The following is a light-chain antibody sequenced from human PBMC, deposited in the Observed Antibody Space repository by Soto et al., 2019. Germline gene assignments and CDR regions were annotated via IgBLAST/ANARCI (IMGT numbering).Light chain of an antibody. CDR2: DVS. V-gene: IGLV2-14*01. J-gene: IGLJ3*02. Sequence: QSALTQPASVSGSPGQSITISCTGTSSDVGGYNYVSWYQQHPGKAPKLMIYDVSNRPSGVSNRFSGSKSGNTASLTISGXQXXXEXXXXCSSXTXSSSRVFGGGTQLTGL. CDR1: SSDVGGYNY. CDR3: SSXTXSSSRV.